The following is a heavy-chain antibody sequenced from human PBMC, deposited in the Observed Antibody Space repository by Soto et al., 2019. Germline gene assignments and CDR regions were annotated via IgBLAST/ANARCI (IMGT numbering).Heavy chain of an antibody. V-gene: IGHV4-31*03. D-gene: IGHD5-12*01. CDR2: IYYSGST. CDR3: ARARLRAVYAFDI. CDR1: GGSVSSGAYY. Sequence: SETLSLTCTVSGGSVSSGAYYWTWIRQRPGKGLEWIGYIYYSGSTYYSPSLKSRLSISLDTSKNQFSLRLSSVAAADTAMYYCARARLRAVYAFDIWGQGTMVTVSS. J-gene: IGHJ3*02.